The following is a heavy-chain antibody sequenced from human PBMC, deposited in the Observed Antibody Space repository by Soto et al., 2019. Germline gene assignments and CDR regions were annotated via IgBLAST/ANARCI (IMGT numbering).Heavy chain of an antibody. CDR2: ISYDGSNE. J-gene: IGHJ6*02. Sequence: QVQLVESGGGVVQPGRSLRLSCAASGFTFSSYAMHWVRQAPGKGLEWVAVISYDGSNEYHADSVKGRFPISRDNSKNTLYLQMNSLRAEDTAVYYCARDRETKYDISDNYGMDVWGQGTTVTVSS. D-gene: IGHD3-9*01. CDR3: ARDRETKYDISDNYGMDV. V-gene: IGHV3-30*04. CDR1: GFTFSSYA.